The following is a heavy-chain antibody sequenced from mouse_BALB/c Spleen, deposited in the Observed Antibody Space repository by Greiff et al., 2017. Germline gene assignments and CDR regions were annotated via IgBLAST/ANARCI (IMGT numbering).Heavy chain of an antibody. J-gene: IGHJ4*01. CDR1: GYTFTSYW. CDR3: ARGGLRYYYAMDY. CDR2: INPSTGYT. V-gene: IGHV1-7*01. D-gene: IGHD3-3*01. Sequence: VQLQQSGAELAKPGASVKMSCKASGYTFTSYWMHWVKQRPGQGLEWIGYINPSTGYTEYNQKFKDKATLTADKSSSTAYMQLSSLTSEDSAVYYCARGGLRYYYAMDYWGQGTSVTVSS.